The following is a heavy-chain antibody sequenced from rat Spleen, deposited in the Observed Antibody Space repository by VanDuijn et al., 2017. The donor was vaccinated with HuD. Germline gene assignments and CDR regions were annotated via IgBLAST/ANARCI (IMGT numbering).Heavy chain of an antibody. J-gene: IGHJ3*01. CDR1: GFTFSDYY. V-gene: IGHV5-20*01. CDR3: ASGLYNWFTY. CDR2: ISSGGGGT. Sequence: EVQLVESDGGLVQPGRSLKLSCAASGFTFSDYYMAWVRQAPTKGLEWVASISSGGGGTYYPDSVKGRFTISRDNAKSTLYLQMDSLRSEDTATFYGASGLYNWFTYWGQGTLVTVSS. D-gene: IGHD1-6*01.